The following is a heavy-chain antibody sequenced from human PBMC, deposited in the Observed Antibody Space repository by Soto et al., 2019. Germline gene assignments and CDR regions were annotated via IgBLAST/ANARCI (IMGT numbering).Heavy chain of an antibody. D-gene: IGHD3-3*01. Sequence: QVQLVESGGGVVQPGRSLRLSCAASGFTFSSYGMHWVRQAPGKGLEWVAVIWYDGSNKYYADSVKGRFTISRDNSKNTLYLQMNSLRAEDTAVYYCARDHVLRFLELDVWGKGTTVTVSS. CDR2: IWYDGSNK. J-gene: IGHJ6*04. CDR1: GFTFSSYG. V-gene: IGHV3-33*01. CDR3: ARDHVLRFLELDV.